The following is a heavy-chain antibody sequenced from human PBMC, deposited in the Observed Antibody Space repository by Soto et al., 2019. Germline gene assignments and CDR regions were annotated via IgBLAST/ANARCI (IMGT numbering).Heavy chain of an antibody. V-gene: IGHV1-69*06. CDR2: IITIFGTT. J-gene: IGHJ4*02. D-gene: IGHD4-17*01. CDR1: GGTFNSYA. CDR3: ARDDYTDYGLDY. Sequence: QVQVVQSGAEVKKPGSSVKVSCKAAGGTFNSYAINWVRQAPGQGLEWMGLIITIFGTTNYAQKFQGRVTITEDKSTSTAYMELTSLRSEDTAIYYCARDDYTDYGLDYWGQGTLVTVSS.